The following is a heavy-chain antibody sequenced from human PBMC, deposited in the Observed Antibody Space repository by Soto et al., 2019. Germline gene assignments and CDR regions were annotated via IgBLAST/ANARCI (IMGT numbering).Heavy chain of an antibody. CDR3: ARVGGNGDY. CDR1: GYTXSSYG. V-gene: IGHV1-18*04. D-gene: IGHD2-8*01. CDR2: ISAYNGNT. J-gene: IGHJ4*02. Sequence: GXSXKVSFKAAGYTXSSYGIGWVRQAPGQGLEWMGWISAYNGNTNYAQKLQGRVTMTTDTSTSTAYMELRSLRYDDTAVYYCARVGGNGDYWGQGTLGTVS.